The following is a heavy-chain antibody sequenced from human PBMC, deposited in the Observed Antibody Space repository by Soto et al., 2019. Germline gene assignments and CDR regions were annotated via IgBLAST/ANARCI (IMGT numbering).Heavy chain of an antibody. CDR3: ARVQGNYYYYYGMDV. CDR2: IYYSGST. CDR1: GGSVSSGSYY. D-gene: IGHD6-13*01. V-gene: IGHV4-31*03. Sequence: SETLSLTCTVSGGSVSSGSYYWSWIRQHPGKGLEWIGYIYYSGSTYYNPSLKSRVTISVDTSKNQFSLKLSSVTAADTAVYYCARVQGNYYYYYGMDVWGQGTTVTVSS. J-gene: IGHJ6*02.